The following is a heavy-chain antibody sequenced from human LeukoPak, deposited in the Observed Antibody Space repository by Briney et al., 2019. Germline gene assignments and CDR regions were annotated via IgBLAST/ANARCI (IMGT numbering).Heavy chain of an antibody. J-gene: IGHJ5*02. CDR3: ASQHGYSSGWYFESSYNWFDP. CDR1: GGSFSGYY. CDR2: INHSGST. Sequence: SETLSLTCAVYGGSFSGYYWSWIRQPPGKGLEWIGEINHSGSTNYNPSLKSRVTISVDTSKNQFSLKLSSVTAADTAVYYCASQHGYSSGWYFESSYNWFDPWGQGTLVTVSS. V-gene: IGHV4-34*01. D-gene: IGHD6-19*01.